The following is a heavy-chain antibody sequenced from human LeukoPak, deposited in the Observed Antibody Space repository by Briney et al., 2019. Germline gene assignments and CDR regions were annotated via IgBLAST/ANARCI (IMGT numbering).Heavy chain of an antibody. Sequence: PSETLSLTCAVYGGSFSGYYWSWIRQPPGKGLEWIGEINHSGSTNYNPSLKSRVTISVDTSKNQFSLKVNSVTAADTAVYYCARRGYTYGWGWFDPWGQGTLVTVSS. CDR3: ARRGYTYGWGWFDP. J-gene: IGHJ5*02. CDR1: GGSFSGYY. V-gene: IGHV4-34*01. D-gene: IGHD5-18*01. CDR2: INHSGST.